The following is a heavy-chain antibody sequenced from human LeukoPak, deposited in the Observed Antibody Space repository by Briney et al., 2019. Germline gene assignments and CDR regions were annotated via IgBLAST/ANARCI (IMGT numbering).Heavy chain of an antibody. CDR2: ISGSGGST. V-gene: IGHV3-23*01. J-gene: IGHJ4*02. Sequence: GGSLRLSCAASGFTFSSYAMSWVRQAPGKGLEWVSAISGSGGSTYCADSVKGRFTISRDNSKNTLYLQMNSLRAEDTAVYYCAKDPTFSMIVVERDYWGQGTLVTVSS. D-gene: IGHD3-22*01. CDR3: AKDPTFSMIVVERDY. CDR1: GFTFSSYA.